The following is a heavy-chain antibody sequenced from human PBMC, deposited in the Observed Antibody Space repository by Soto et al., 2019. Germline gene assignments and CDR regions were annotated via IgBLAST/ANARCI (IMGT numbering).Heavy chain of an antibody. Sequence: QVQLVQSGAEVKKPGASVMLSCKASGYTFTTYTMNWVRQAPGQRLEWMGWINPVNGNTKSSQKFQDRVIITRDTSARTAYMELRSLRSEATAVYYCARGIATGQLDPWGQGTLVIVTS. D-gene: IGHD6-13*01. CDR3: ARGIATGQLDP. CDR1: GYTFTTYT. J-gene: IGHJ5*02. CDR2: INPVNGNT. V-gene: IGHV1-3*01.